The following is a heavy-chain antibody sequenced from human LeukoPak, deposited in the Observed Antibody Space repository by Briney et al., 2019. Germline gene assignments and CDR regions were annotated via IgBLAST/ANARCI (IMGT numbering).Heavy chain of an antibody. V-gene: IGHV4-59*01. CDR3: ARVGYSYVGRWIDP. CDR1: GGSISSYY. CDR2: IYYSGST. J-gene: IGHJ5*02. Sequence: TSETLSLTCTVSGGSISSYYWSWIRQPPGKGLEWIGYIYYSGSTNYNPSLKSRVTISVDTSKNQFSLKLSSVTAADTAVYYCARVGYSYVGRWIDPWGQGTLVTVSS. D-gene: IGHD5-18*01.